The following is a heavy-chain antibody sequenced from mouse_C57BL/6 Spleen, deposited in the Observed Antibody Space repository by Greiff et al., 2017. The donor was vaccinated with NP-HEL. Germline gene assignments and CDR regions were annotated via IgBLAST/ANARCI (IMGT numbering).Heavy chain of an antibody. CDR3: VRHSIYYGSSYAMDY. V-gene: IGHV10-1*01. CDR1: GFSFNTYA. J-gene: IGHJ4*01. Sequence: EVQRVESGGGLVQPKGSLKLSCAASGFSFNTYAMNWVRQAPGKGLEWVARIRSKSNNYATYYADSVKDRFTISRDDSESMLYLQMNNLKTEDTAMYYCVRHSIYYGSSYAMDYWGQGTSVTVSS. D-gene: IGHD1-1*01. CDR2: IRSKSNNYAT.